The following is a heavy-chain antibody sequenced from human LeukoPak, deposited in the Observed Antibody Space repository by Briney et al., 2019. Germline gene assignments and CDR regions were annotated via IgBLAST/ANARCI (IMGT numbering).Heavy chain of an antibody. Sequence: PGGSLRLSCAASGFTVSSNYMSWVRQAPGKGLEWVANIKEDGSEKNYVDSVKGRFTISRDNSKNTLYLQMNRLRAEDTAVYYCARAGPSSSWHQFDYWGQGTLVTVSS. V-gene: IGHV3-7*01. CDR1: GFTVSSNY. CDR2: IKEDGSEK. J-gene: IGHJ4*02. D-gene: IGHD6-13*01. CDR3: ARAGPSSSWHQFDY.